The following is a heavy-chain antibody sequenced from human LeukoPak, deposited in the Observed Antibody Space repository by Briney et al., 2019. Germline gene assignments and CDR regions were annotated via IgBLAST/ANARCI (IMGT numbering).Heavy chain of an antibody. CDR3: AKGGFGEFYYYYYMDV. CDR1: GFTFSSYS. CDR2: ISGSGGST. V-gene: IGHV3-23*01. D-gene: IGHD3-10*01. J-gene: IGHJ6*03. Sequence: PGGSLRLSCAASGFTFSSYSMNWVRQAPGKGLEWVSAISGSGGSTYYADSVKGRFTISRDNSKNTLYLQMNSLRAEDMAVYYCAKGGFGEFYYYYYMDVWGKGTTVTISS.